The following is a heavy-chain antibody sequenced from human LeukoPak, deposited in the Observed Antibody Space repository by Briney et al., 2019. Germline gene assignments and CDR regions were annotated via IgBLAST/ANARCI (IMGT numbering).Heavy chain of an antibody. CDR2: IFDSGTT. CDR3: ARPLRHSSGGFDY. CDR1: GFTVSSNY. V-gene: IGHV3-66*04. Sequence: GGSLRLSCAASGFTVSSNYMSWVRQAPGKGLEWVSVIFDSGTTYYTDSVKGRFTISRDNSKNTLYLQMNSLRAEDTAVYYCARPLRHSSGGFDYWGQGTLVTVSS. D-gene: IGHD6-19*01. J-gene: IGHJ4*02.